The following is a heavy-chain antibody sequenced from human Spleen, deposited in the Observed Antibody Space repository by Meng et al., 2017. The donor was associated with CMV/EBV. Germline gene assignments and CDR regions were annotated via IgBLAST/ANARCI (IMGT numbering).Heavy chain of an antibody. Sequence: CAASGFTCISYWMHWVRQAPGKGLVWVSRINSDGSSTSYADSVKGRFTISRDNAKNTLYLQMNSLRAEDTAVYYCARADWNYGRFDPWGQGTLVTVSS. J-gene: IGHJ5*02. CDR3: ARADWNYGRFDP. V-gene: IGHV3-74*01. CDR2: INSDGSST. D-gene: IGHD1-7*01. CDR1: GFTCISYW.